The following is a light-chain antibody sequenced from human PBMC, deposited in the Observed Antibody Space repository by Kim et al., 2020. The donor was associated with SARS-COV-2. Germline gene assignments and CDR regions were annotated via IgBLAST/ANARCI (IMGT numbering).Light chain of an antibody. V-gene: IGKV1-39*01. CDR3: QQSYSTPPYT. CDR1: QSISSY. Sequence: DIQMTQSPSSLSASVGDRVTIPCRASQSISSYLNWYQQKPGKAPKLLIYAASSLQSGVPSRFSGSGSGTDFTLTISSLQPEDFATYYCQQSYSTPPYTFGQGTKLEI. CDR2: AAS. J-gene: IGKJ2*01.